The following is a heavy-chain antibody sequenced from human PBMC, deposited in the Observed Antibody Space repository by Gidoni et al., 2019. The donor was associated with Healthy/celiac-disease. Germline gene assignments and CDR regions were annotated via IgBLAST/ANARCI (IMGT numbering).Heavy chain of an antibody. V-gene: IGHV3-11*05. CDR2: ISSSSSYT. Sequence: QVQLVESGGGLVKPGWSLRLSCAASGFTFIDYYMSWIRQAPGKGLEWFSYISSSSSYTNYADSVKGRFTISRDNAKNSLYLQMNSLRAEDTAVYYCAREGPAAAGTIDYWGQGTLVTVSS. CDR1: GFTFIDYY. D-gene: IGHD6-13*01. CDR3: AREGPAAAGTIDY. J-gene: IGHJ4*02.